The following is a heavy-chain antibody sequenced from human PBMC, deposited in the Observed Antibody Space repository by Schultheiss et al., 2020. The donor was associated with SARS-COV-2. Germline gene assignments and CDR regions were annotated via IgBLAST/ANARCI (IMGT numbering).Heavy chain of an antibody. V-gene: IGHV3-23*01. CDR2: ISGSGGST. J-gene: IGHJ3*02. CDR1: GFTFSSYA. Sequence: GESLKISCAASGFTFSSYAMSWVRQAPGKGLEWVSAISGSGGSTYYADSVKGRFTISRDNSKNTLYLQMNSLRAEDTAVYYCARGWNYDDAFDIWGQGTMVTVSS. D-gene: IGHD1-7*01. CDR3: ARGWNYDDAFDI.